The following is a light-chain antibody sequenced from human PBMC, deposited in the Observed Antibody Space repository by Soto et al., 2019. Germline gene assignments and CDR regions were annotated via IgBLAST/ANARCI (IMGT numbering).Light chain of an antibody. V-gene: IGLV2-14*03. CDR1: SSDVGRYNY. Sequence: QSVLTQPASVSGSPGQSITISCTGTSSDVGRYNYVSWYQQYPGKAPKLMIYDVNNRPSGVSNRFSGSKSGNTASLTISGLQAEDEADYYCCSYTTSNTLVFGGGTQLTVL. J-gene: IGLJ2*01. CDR3: CSYTTSNTLV. CDR2: DVN.